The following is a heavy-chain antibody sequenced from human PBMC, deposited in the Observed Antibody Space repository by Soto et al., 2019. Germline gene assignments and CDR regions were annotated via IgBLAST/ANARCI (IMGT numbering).Heavy chain of an antibody. CDR1: GFTVSSNY. CDR3: AKVDGSSGWGLYYYYYYGMDV. D-gene: IGHD6-19*01. V-gene: IGHV3-53*01. J-gene: IGHJ6*02. CDR2: IYSGGST. Sequence: EVQLVESGGGLIQPGGSLRLSCAASGFTVSSNYMSWVRQAPGKGLEWVSVIYSGGSTYYADSVKGRFTISRDNSKNTLYLQMNSLRAEDTAVYYCAKVDGSSGWGLYYYYYYGMDVWGQGTTVTVSS.